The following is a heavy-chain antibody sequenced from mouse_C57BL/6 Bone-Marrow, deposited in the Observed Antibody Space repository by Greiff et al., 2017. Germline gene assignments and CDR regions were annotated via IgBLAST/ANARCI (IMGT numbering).Heavy chain of an antibody. Sequence: EVQLVESGGGLVQPGGSLKLSCAASGFTFSDYYMYWVRQTPEKRLEWVAYISNGGGSTYYPDTVKGRFTISRDNAKNTLYLQMSRLKSEDTAMYYCARQDYGSSYWFAYWGQGTLVTVSA. J-gene: IGHJ3*01. D-gene: IGHD1-1*01. CDR1: GFTFSDYY. CDR3: ARQDYGSSYWFAY. CDR2: ISNGGGST. V-gene: IGHV5-12*01.